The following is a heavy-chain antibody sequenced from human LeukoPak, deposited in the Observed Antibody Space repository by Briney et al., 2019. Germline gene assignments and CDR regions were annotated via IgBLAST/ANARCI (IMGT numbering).Heavy chain of an antibody. CDR2: INSDGRGT. D-gene: IGHD3-9*01. Sequence: PGGSLRLSCAASGFTFNSYWMHWVRQAPGKGLMWVSRINSDGRGTNYADSVKGRFTISRDNAKNTVYLQINSLRVEDTAVYYCARAGRGLRYFDWLTHDYWGQGTLVTVSS. J-gene: IGHJ4*02. CDR1: GFTFNSYW. V-gene: IGHV3-74*01. CDR3: ARAGRGLRYFDWLTHDY.